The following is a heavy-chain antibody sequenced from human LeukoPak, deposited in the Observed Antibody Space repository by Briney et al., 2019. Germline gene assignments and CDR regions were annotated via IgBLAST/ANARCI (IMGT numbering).Heavy chain of an antibody. V-gene: IGHV3-21*01. J-gene: IGHJ6*04. D-gene: IGHD3-10*02. CDR1: GFTVSSNS. CDR2: ISSSSDYI. Sequence: GGSLRLSCTASGFTVSSNSMSWVRQAPGKGLEWVSSISSSSDYIYYADSVKGRFTISRDNAKNSLYLQMNSLRAEDTAVYYCAELGITMIGGVWGKGTTVTISS. CDR3: AELGITMIGGV.